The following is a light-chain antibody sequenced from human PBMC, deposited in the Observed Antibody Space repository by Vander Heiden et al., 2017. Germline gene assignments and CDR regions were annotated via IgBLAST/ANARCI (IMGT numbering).Light chain of an antibody. V-gene: IGLV3-27*01. CDR3: YSAADNNNVL. CDR2: KDN. CDR1: VLAKKY. J-gene: IGLJ7*01. Sequence: SYELTQPSSVSVSPGQTARITRSGDVLAKKYARWFQQKPGQAPVLVIYKDNERPSGIPERFSGSSSGTTVTLTISGAQVEDEADYYCYSAADNNNVLFGGGTQLTVL.